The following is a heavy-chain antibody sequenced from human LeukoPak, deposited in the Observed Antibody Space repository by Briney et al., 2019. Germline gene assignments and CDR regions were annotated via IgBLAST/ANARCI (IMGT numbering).Heavy chain of an antibody. CDR2: INHSGST. Sequence: SETLSLTCTVSGGSISSYYWSWIRQPPGKGLEWIGEINHSGSTNYNPSLKSRVTISVDTSKNQFSLKLSSVTAADTAVYYCAREGERRFDPWGQGTLVTVSS. CDR1: GGSISSYY. CDR3: AREGERRFDP. V-gene: IGHV4-34*01. J-gene: IGHJ5*02.